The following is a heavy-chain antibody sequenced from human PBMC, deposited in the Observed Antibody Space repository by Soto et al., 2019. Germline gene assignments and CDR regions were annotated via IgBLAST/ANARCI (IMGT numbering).Heavy chain of an antibody. CDR2: IKEDGSEK. Sequence: PGGSLRLSCAASGFTFTTYCMSWVRQAPGKGLEWVANIKEDGSEKYYVASVKGRFTISRDNAKNSLYLQMSSLRVEDTAVYYCARVPGRINTEGHGEHGMDVWGQGTTVTVSS. J-gene: IGHJ6*02. D-gene: IGHD1-26*01. CDR1: GFTFTTYC. V-gene: IGHV3-7*01. CDR3: ARVPGRINTEGHGEHGMDV.